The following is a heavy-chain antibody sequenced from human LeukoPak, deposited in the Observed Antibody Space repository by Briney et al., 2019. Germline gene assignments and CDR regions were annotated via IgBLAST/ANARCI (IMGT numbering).Heavy chain of an antibody. D-gene: IGHD2-15*01. V-gene: IGHV3-30*04. CDR2: ISYDGSNK. J-gene: IGHJ3*02. CDR3: ARANPVLRAFDI. CDR1: GFTFSSYA. Sequence: PGGSLRLSCAASGFTFSSYAMHWVRQAPGKGLEWVAVISYDGSNKYYADSVKGRFTISRDNSKNTLYLQMNSLRAEDTAVYYCARANPVLRAFDIWGQGTMVTVSS.